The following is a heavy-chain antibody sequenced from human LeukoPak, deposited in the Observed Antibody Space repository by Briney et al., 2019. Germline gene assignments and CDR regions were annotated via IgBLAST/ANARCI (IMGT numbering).Heavy chain of an antibody. V-gene: IGHV7-4-1*02. J-gene: IGHJ5*02. CDR3: ARIQYSSSSGWFDP. CDR1: GYTFTIYA. D-gene: IGHD6-6*01. Sequence: ASVKVSCKASGYTFTIYAMNWVRQAPGQGLEWMGWINTNTGNPTYAQGFTGRFVFSLDTSVSTAYLQISSLKAEDTAVYYCARIQYSSSSGWFDPWGQGTLVTVSS. CDR2: INTNTGNP.